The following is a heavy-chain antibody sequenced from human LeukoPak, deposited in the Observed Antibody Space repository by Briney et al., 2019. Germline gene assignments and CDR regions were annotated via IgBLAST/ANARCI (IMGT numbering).Heavy chain of an antibody. J-gene: IGHJ4*02. CDR2: IYYSGST. D-gene: IGHD5-24*01. CDR1: GGSISSSSYY. CDR3: ARRDGYKIPYIDY. V-gene: IGHV4-39*01. Sequence: PSETLTLTCTVSGGSISSSSYYWGWIRQPPGKGLEGIGSIYYSGSTYYNPSLKSRVTISVDTSKNQFSLKLSSVTAADTAVYYCARRDGYKIPYIDYWGQGTLVTVSS.